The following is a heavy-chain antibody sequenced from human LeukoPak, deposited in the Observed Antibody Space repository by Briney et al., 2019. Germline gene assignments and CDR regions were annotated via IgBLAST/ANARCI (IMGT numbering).Heavy chain of an antibody. V-gene: IGHV3-21*04. CDR3: SRDPRSLDY. J-gene: IGHJ4*02. CDR2: ISSSSSYI. CDR1: GFTFSSYS. Sequence: KSGGSLRLSCAASGFTFSSYSMNWVRQAPGKGLEWVSSISSSSSYIYYADSVKGRFTISRDNAKNSLYLQMNSLRVEDTGIYYCSRDPRSLDYWGQGALVTVSS.